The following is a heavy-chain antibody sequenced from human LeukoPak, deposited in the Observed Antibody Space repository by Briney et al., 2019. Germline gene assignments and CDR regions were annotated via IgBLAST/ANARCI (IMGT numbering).Heavy chain of an antibody. Sequence: VASVKVSCKASGDTLTGYYIHWVRQAPGQGLEWMGRINPNSGGTNYAQKFQGRITMTRDTSIATAYMELSRLTSDDTAVYYCARSRGWSNFDYWGQGTLVTVSS. J-gene: IGHJ4*02. V-gene: IGHV1-2*06. CDR1: GDTLTGYY. D-gene: IGHD6-19*01. CDR3: ARSRGWSNFDY. CDR2: INPNSGGT.